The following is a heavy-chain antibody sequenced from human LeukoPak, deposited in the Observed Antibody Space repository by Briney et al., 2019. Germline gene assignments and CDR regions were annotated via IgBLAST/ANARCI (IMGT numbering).Heavy chain of an antibody. CDR2: INPNSGGA. CDR1: GYSFTGYY. CDR3: ARVDTAMVAGGGDY. J-gene: IGHJ4*02. V-gene: IGHV1-2*02. Sequence: ASVKVSCKASGYSFTGYYMHWVRQAPGQGLEWMGWINPNSGGAKYAQKFEGRVTMTRDTSISTAYMELSRLRSDDTAVYYCARVDTAMVAGGGDYWGQGTLVTVSS. D-gene: IGHD5-18*01.